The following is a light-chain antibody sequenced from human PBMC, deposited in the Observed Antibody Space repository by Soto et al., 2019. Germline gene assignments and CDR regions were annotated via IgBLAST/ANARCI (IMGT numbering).Light chain of an antibody. CDR3: QQYKSFALT. J-gene: IGKJ4*01. Sequence: DIQMTQSPSTLSASVGDTVTITCRASQSITSWLAWYQQKPGKAPNLLIYKASSLEGGVPSRFSGSGSGTEFTLTISSLQPDDFATYYCQQYKSFALTFGGGTKVEIK. V-gene: IGKV1-5*03. CDR1: QSITSW. CDR2: KAS.